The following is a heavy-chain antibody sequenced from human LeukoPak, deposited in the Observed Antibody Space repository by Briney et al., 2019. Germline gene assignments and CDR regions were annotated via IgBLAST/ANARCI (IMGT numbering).Heavy chain of an antibody. J-gene: IGHJ4*02. D-gene: IGHD3-16*01. CDR3: ARDNGGAVVDY. CDR1: GFSVSSNY. CDR2: IKQDGSEK. Sequence: GGSLRLSCAASGFSVSSNYLSWVRQAPGKGLEWVANIKQDGSEKYYVDSVKGRFTISRDNAKNSLYLQMNSLRAEDTAVYYCARDNGGAVVDYWGQGTLVTVSS. V-gene: IGHV3-7*01.